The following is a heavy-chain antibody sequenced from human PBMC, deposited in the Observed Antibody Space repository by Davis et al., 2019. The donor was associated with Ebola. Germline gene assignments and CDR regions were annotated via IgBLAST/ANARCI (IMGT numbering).Heavy chain of an antibody. Sequence: ESLKISCAASGFTFSSYSMNWVRQAPGKGLEWVSYISSSSSTIYYADSVKGRFTISRDNAKNSLYLQMNSLRAEDTALYYCAKSLRRYYFDYWGQGTLVTVSS. CDR3: AKSLRRYYFDY. CDR1: GFTFSSYS. J-gene: IGHJ4*02. CDR2: ISSSSSTI. V-gene: IGHV3-48*04.